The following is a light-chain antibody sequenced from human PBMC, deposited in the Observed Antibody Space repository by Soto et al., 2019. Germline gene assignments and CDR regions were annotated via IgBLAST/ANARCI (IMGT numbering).Light chain of an antibody. J-gene: IGKJ1*01. CDR2: GTS. Sequence: EIVLTQSPGTLSLSAGERATLSCRASQSVSSSYIAWYQKQPGHAPGLLIYGTSSKATGIADRCSGSGAGAAFICTNSSLELEDFAVYYCQHYGHSPGMFGQGTNVEI. CDR1: QSVSSSY. CDR3: QHYGHSPGM. V-gene: IGKV3-20*01.